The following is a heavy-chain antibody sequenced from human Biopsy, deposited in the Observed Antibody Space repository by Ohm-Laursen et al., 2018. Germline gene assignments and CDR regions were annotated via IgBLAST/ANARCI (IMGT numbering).Heavy chain of an antibody. Sequence: SLRLSCSASGFTFTTYGMHWVRQAPGKGLEWVAAIWYDRSNKNYADSVKGRFTISRDNSKNTLYLQMNSLRGEDTAVYYCAKCMTGGSNYYFHHCGQGTLVTVSS. CDR3: AKCMTGGSNYYFHH. D-gene: IGHD2-8*01. CDR1: GFTFTTYG. V-gene: IGHV3-33*06. J-gene: IGHJ4*02. CDR2: IWYDRSNK.